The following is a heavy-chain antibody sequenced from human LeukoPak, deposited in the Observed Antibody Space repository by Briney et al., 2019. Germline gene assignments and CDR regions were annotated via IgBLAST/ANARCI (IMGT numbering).Heavy chain of an antibody. D-gene: IGHD4-17*01. J-gene: IGHJ4*02. CDR2: IYYSGST. V-gene: IGHV4-39*01. CDR3: ARGPYGDPTSY. Sequence: PSETLSLTCTVSGGSISSSSYYWGWIRQPPGKGLEWIGSIYYSGSTYYNPSLESRVTISVDTSKNQFSLKLSSVTAADTAVYYCARGPYGDPTSYWGQGTLVTVSS. CDR1: GGSISSSSYY.